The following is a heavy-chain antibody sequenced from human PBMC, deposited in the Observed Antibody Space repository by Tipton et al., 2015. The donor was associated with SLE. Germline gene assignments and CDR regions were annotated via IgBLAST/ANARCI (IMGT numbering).Heavy chain of an antibody. CDR2: IHYAGGT. D-gene: IGHD5-12*01. CDR3: ARLISAYDCNFDY. V-gene: IGHV4-39*07. J-gene: IGHJ4*02. Sequence: LRLSCSVSGDSLSSNNYYWGWIRQSPAQGLEWIGTIHYAGGTYYNPSLRSRLTISVDTSENHFSLNLNSVSAADTAVYYCARLISAYDCNFDYWGQGTLVTVSS. CDR1: GDSLSSNNYY.